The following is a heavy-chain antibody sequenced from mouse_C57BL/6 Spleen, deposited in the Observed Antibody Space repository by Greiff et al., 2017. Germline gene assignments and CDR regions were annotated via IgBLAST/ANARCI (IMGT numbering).Heavy chain of an antibody. CDR1: GFTFSSYA. D-gene: IGHD2-1*01. Sequence: EVQVVESGGGLVKPGGSLKLSCAASGFTFSSYAMSWVRQTPEKRLEWVATISDGGSYTYYPDNVKGRFTISRDNAKHNLYLQMSHLKSEDTAMXYCARDAYGNHFDYWGQGTTLTVSS. V-gene: IGHV5-4*01. CDR3: ARDAYGNHFDY. CDR2: ISDGGSYT. J-gene: IGHJ2*01.